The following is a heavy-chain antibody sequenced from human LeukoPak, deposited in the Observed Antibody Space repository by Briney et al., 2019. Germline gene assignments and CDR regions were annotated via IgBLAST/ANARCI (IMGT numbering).Heavy chain of an antibody. CDR3: ATQNYYGSGSYYPYYFDY. CDR2: ISGSGGST. Sequence: GGSLRLSCAASGFTFSSYAMSWVRQAPGKGLEWVSAISGSGGSTYYADSVKGRFTISRDNSKNTLYLQMNSPRAEDTAVYYCATQNYYGSGSYYPYYFDYWGQGTLVTVSS. J-gene: IGHJ4*02. V-gene: IGHV3-23*01. D-gene: IGHD3-10*01. CDR1: GFTFSSYA.